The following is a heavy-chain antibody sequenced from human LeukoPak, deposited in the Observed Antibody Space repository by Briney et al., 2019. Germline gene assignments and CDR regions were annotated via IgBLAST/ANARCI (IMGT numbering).Heavy chain of an antibody. CDR1: GGSISSYY. D-gene: IGHD1-26*01. V-gene: IGHV4-59*01. J-gene: IGHJ6*03. Sequence: SETLSLTCSVSGGSISSYYWSWIRQPPGKGLEWIGYIYYSGSTNYNPSLKSRVTISVDTSKNQFSLKLSSVTAADTAVYYCARGRHPTYYYYYMDVWGKGTTVTVSS. CDR2: IYYSGST. CDR3: ARGRHPTYYYYYMDV.